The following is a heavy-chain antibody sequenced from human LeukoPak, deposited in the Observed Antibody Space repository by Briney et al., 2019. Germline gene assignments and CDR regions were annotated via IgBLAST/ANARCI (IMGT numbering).Heavy chain of an antibody. CDR2: ISYSGST. CDR1: AGSISGFF. V-gene: IGHV4-59*01. Sequence: PSETLSLTCTVSAGSISGFFWSWIRQPPGKGLEWIGYISYSGSTNYNPSLKSRVTISADTSKNQVSLKLSSVTAADTAVYYCARTYRYGSFRVYHFYMDVWGKGTTVTVSS. D-gene: IGHD5-18*01. CDR3: ARTYRYGSFRVYHFYMDV. J-gene: IGHJ6*03.